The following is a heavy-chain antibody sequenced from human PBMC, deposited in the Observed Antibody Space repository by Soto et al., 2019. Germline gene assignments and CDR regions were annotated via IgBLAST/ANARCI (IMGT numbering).Heavy chain of an antibody. CDR2: ISGSGGST. CDR1: GFTFSSYA. D-gene: IGHD3-3*01. V-gene: IGHV3-23*01. J-gene: IGHJ4*02. CDR3: AKDYERSGYYTWPLFDY. Sequence: GGSLRLSCAASGFTFSSYAMSWVRQAPGKGLEWVSAISGSGGSTYYADSVKGRFTISRDNSKNTLYLQMNSLRAEDTAVYYCAKDYERSGYYTWPLFDYWGQGTLVTVSS.